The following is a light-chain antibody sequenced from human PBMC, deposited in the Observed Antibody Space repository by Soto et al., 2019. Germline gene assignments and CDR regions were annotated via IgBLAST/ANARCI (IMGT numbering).Light chain of an antibody. CDR3: QQHNNWPGT. J-gene: IGKJ1*01. CDR1: QSVSSD. Sequence: EIVMTQSPATLSVSPGERATLSCRASQSVSSDLAWYQQKPGQAPRLLIYGASTRDTGIPARFSGSGSGTEFNITISSLQSEDFAVYYCQQHNNWPGTFGQGTKVEIK. V-gene: IGKV3-15*01. CDR2: GAS.